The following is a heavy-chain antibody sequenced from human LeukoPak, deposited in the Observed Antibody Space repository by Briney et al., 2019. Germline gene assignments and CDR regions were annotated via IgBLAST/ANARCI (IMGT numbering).Heavy chain of an antibody. CDR3: ARVAAKTVDY. V-gene: IGHV4-39*07. D-gene: IGHD2-15*01. CDR2: IYYNGNT. CDR1: VGSIGRSSYY. J-gene: IGHJ4*02. Sequence: PSETLSLTCTVSVGSIGRSSYYWGWIRQPPGKGLEWIGNIYYNGNTDYNPSLKSRVTISVDTSKNQFSLKLSSVTAADTAVYYCARVAAKTVDYWGQGTLVTVSP.